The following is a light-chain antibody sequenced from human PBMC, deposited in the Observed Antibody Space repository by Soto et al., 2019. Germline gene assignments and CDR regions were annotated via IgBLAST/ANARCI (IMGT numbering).Light chain of an antibody. CDR3: HHYNTYST. CDR1: QSISIW. CDR2: AAS. J-gene: IGKJ1*01. V-gene: IGKV1-5*03. Sequence: DGQMTKYNSALSASIGDRVTITCRASQSISIWLAWYQQKPGKAPKLLIYAASSLESGVPSRFSGSGSGTEFTLTISSLQPDDFATYYCHHYNTYSTFGQRTNVDI.